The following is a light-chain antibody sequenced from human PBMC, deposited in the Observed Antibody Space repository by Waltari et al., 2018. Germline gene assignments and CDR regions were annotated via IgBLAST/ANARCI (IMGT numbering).Light chain of an antibody. CDR3: SAYTTSNTLV. Sequence: TSDDIGRYNYVSWYQLHPGKAPKLIIYEVKYRPSGVSSRFSGSRSANTASLTISGLQAEDEADYCCSAYTTSNTLVFGTGTYVTVL. J-gene: IGLJ1*01. V-gene: IGLV2-14*01. CDR2: EVK. CDR1: SDDIGRYNY.